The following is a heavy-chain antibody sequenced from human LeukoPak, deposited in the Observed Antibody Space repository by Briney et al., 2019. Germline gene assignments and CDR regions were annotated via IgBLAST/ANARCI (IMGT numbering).Heavy chain of an antibody. Sequence: PGGSLRLSCAASGFTFSSYSMNWVRQAPGKGLEWVSSISSSSSYIYYADSVKGRFTISRDNAKNSLYLQMNSLRAEDTAVYYCARDSQTVVVAAMDVWGKGTTVTVSS. CDR1: GFTFSSYS. V-gene: IGHV3-21*01. J-gene: IGHJ6*03. CDR2: ISSSSSYI. D-gene: IGHD2-15*01. CDR3: ARDSQTVVVAAMDV.